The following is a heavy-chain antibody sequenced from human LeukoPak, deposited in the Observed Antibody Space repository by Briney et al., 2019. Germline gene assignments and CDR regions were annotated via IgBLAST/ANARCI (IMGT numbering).Heavy chain of an antibody. Sequence: SETLSLTCAVYGWSFSGYYWSWIRQPPGKGLAWIGEINRSESTYYNPPLKSRGTISVDTSKNQSSLKLSSVTAADTAVYYFARGTRGYSSRFGVFYMGVWGKGTTVTVSS. CDR2: INRSEST. J-gene: IGHJ6*03. CDR3: ARGTRGYSSRFGVFYMGV. CDR1: GWSFSGYY. D-gene: IGHD5-18*01. V-gene: IGHV4-34*01.